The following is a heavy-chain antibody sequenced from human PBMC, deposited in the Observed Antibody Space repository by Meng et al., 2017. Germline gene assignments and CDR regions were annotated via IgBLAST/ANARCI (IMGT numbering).Heavy chain of an antibody. Sequence: QMTLKGSGPPLVQPTQTLTLTCTFSGFSLSTSGVGVGWIRQPPGKALEWLALIYWDDDKRYSPSLKSRLTITKDTSKNQVVLTMTNMDPVDTATYYCAHRRGDSREGWFDPWGQGTLVTVSS. V-gene: IGHV2-5*02. J-gene: IGHJ5*02. CDR2: IYWDDDK. D-gene: IGHD2-21*02. CDR3: AHRRGDSREGWFDP. CDR1: GFSLSTSGVG.